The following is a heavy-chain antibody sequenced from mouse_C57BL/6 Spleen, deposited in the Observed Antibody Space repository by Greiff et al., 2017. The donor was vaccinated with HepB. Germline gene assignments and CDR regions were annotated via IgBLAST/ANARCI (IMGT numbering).Heavy chain of an antibody. CDR3: ARGDYDRFDY. J-gene: IGHJ2*01. CDR1: GFTFSDYY. V-gene: IGHV5-16*01. CDR2: INYDGSST. D-gene: IGHD2-4*01. Sequence: EVHLVESEGGLVQPGSSMKLSCTATGFTFSDYYMAWVRQVPEKGLEWVANINYDGSSTYYLDSLKSRFIISRDNAKNILYLQMSSLKSEDTATYYCARGDYDRFDYWGQGTTLTVSS.